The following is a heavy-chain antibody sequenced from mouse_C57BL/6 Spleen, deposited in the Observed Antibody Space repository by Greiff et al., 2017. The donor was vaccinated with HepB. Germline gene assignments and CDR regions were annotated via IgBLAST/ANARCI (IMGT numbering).Heavy chain of an antibody. J-gene: IGHJ2*01. CDR1: GYTFTSYW. D-gene: IGHD4-1*01. CDR2: IDPSDSYT. V-gene: IGHV1-69*01. Sequence: VQLQQPGAELVMPGASVKLSCKASGYTFTSYWMHWVKQRPGQGLEWIGEIDPSDSYTNYNQKFKGKSTLTVDKSSSTAYMQLSSLTSEDSAVYYCARPELGTGYFDYWGQGTTLTVSS. CDR3: ARPELGTGYFDY.